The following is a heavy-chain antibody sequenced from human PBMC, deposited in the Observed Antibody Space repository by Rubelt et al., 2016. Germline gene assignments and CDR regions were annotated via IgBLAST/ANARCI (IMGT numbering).Heavy chain of an antibody. CDR1: GGSFSGYY. CDR2: LSHTGST. J-gene: IGHJ6*02. V-gene: IGHV4-34*01. CDR3: ARRVDTAMAVYYYYGMDV. Sequence: QVHLQQWGAGLLKPSETLSLTCAVYGGSFSGYYWSWIRQTPGKGLEWIGELSHTGSTNYSPSLKSRVTISGDSSKNQISLKLTSVTAADTAVYYCARRVDTAMAVYYYYGMDVWGQGTTVTVSS. D-gene: IGHD5-18*01.